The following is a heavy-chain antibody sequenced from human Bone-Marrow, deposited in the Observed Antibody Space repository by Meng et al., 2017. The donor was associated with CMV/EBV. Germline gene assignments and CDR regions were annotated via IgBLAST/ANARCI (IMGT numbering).Heavy chain of an antibody. CDR2: IHPQRGYT. V-gene: IGHV1-2*02. D-gene: IGHD1-1*01. J-gene: IGHJ4*02. CDR3: ARDNNWGPNY. CDR1: GYTFTAHF. Sequence: ASVKVSCKASGYTFTAHFFHWVRQAPGQGLEWMGWIHPQRGYTNYAQQFQGRLTLTSDTSINTGYTELTRLTSDDTAVYYCARDNNWGPNYWGQGTLVTVSS.